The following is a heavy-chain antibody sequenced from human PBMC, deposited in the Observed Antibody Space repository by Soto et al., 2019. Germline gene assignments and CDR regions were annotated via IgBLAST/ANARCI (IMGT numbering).Heavy chain of an antibody. D-gene: IGHD2-21*02. Sequence: QITLKESGPTLVKPTQTLTLTCSFSGFSLSTTGVGVGWIRQPPGKALEWLALIYWDDDKRYNPSLNTRLTITKDPSKNXVXLXMXXMDPVDTATYYCVQSRCGGDCLQSYSSHSYYGLDVWGQGTTVTVSS. CDR3: VQSRCGGDCLQSYSSHSYYGLDV. CDR2: IYWDDDK. CDR1: GFSLSTTGVG. V-gene: IGHV2-5*02. J-gene: IGHJ6*02.